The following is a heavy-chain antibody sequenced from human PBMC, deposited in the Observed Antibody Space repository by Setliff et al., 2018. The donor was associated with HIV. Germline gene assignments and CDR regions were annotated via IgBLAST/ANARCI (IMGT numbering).Heavy chain of an antibody. CDR1: GYTFTSYA. Sequence: ASVKVSCKASGYTFTSYAINWVRQAPGQGLECMGWINTKTGTPRYAQAFRGRFVISSDTSVTTSYLQINSLKAEDTAIYYCARDLLGDPDAFDIWGQGTQVTVSS. CDR3: ARDLLGDPDAFDI. CDR2: INTKTGTP. V-gene: IGHV7-4-1*02. D-gene: IGHD3-16*01. J-gene: IGHJ3*02.